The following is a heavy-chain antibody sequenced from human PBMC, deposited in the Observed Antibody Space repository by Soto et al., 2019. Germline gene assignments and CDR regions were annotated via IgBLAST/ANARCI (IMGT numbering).Heavy chain of an antibody. CDR2: TSHDERKI. J-gene: IGHJ4*02. CDR1: GFTFSDYA. V-gene: IGHV3-33*01. CDR3: ASGLYSNGWYYYDY. Sequence: QVQLVESGGGVVQPGMSLSLSCAASGFTFSDYAMDWVRQAPGKGLEWVALTSHDERKISYADSVKGRFTISRGNSEKTLYLQMYSLSAEDTAVYYCASGLYSNGWYYYDYWGQGTLVTVSS. D-gene: IGHD6-19*01.